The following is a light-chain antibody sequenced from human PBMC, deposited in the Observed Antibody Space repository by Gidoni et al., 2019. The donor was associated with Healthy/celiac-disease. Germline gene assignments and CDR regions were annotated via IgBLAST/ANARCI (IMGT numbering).Light chain of an antibody. V-gene: IGLV1-40*01. CDR2: GTS. CDR1: SSNIGAGYD. Sequence: QSVLTQPPPVSGAPGQRVTSSCTGSSSNIGAGYDVHWYQQLPGTAPKLLIYGTSNRPSGVPDRFSGSKSGPSASLAITGLQAEDEADYYCQSYDSSLSASVVFGGGTKLTVL. J-gene: IGLJ2*01. CDR3: QSYDSSLSASVV.